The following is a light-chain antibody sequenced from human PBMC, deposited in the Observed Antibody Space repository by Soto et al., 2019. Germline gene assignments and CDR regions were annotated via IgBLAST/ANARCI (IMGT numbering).Light chain of an antibody. Sequence: EIVLAQSPATLSLSPGERATLSCRASQSVSSYLAWYQQKPGQAPRLLIYDASNRATGIPARFSGSGSGTDFTLTISSLENEDFAVYYCQQYNNWPPTFGQGTKVDIK. CDR2: DAS. CDR1: QSVSSY. CDR3: QQYNNWPPT. J-gene: IGKJ1*01. V-gene: IGKV3-11*01.